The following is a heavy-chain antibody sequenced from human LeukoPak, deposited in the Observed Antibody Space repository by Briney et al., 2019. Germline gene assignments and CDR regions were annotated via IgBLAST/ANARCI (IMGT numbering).Heavy chain of an antibody. CDR2: ISWNSGSI. D-gene: IGHD3-16*01. CDR1: GFTFDDYA. V-gene: IGHV3-9*03. J-gene: IGHJ4*02. CDR3: EKGVFRGGGFAY. Sequence: PGGSLRLSCAASGFTFDDYAMHWVRQAPGKGLEWVSGISWNSGSIGYADSVKGRFTISRDNAKNSLYLQMNSLRAEDMALYYGEKGVFRGGGFAYGGRGTGSPSPQ.